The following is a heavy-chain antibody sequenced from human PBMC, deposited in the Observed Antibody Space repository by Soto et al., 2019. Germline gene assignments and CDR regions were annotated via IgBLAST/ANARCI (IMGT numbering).Heavy chain of an antibody. CDR1: GGSISSYY. CDR2: IYYSGST. CDR3: ASGDYLYYFDY. Sequence: TSETLSLTCTVSGGSISSYYWSWIRQPPGKGLEWIGYIYYSGSTNYNPSLKSRVTISVDTSKNQFSLKLSSVTAADTAVYYCASGDYLYYFDYWGQGTLVTVSS. D-gene: IGHD4-17*01. V-gene: IGHV4-59*01. J-gene: IGHJ4*02.